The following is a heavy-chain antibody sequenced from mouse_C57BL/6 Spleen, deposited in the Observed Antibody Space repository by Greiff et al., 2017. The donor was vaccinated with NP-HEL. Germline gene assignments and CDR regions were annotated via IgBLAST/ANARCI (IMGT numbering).Heavy chain of an antibody. CDR3: ARDYYGSGYYFDY. D-gene: IGHD1-1*01. CDR1: GYTFTDYY. J-gene: IGHJ2*01. CDR2: IYPGSGNT. V-gene: IGHV1-76*01. Sequence: VKLVESGAELVRPGASVKLSCKASGYTFTDYYINWVKQRPGQGLEWIARIYPGSGNTYYNEKFKGKATLTAEKSSSTAYMQLSSLTSEDSAVYFCARDYYGSGYYFDYWGQGTTLTVSS.